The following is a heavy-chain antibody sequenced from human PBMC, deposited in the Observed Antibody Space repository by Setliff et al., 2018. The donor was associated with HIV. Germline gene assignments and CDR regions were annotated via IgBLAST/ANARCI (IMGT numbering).Heavy chain of an antibody. CDR1: GGSISSFY. Sequence: SETLSLTCAVSGGSISSFYWSWIRQPPGKGLEWIGYIYYSGSTSYNPSLKSRVTISVDTSKNQFSLKLSSVTAADTAVYYCARGGMGSSTDYYYYMDVWGKGTTVTVSS. CDR3: ARGGMGSSTDYYYYMDV. V-gene: IGHV4-59*08. CDR2: IYYSGST. D-gene: IGHD6-13*01. J-gene: IGHJ6*03.